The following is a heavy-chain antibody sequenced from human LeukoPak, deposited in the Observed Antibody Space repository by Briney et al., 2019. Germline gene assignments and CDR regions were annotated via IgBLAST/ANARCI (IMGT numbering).Heavy chain of an antibody. CDR2: IYPGDSDT. J-gene: IGHJ5*02. Sequence: GESLKISCKGSGYGFTSYWIGWVRQMPGKGLEWMGIIYPGDSDTRYSPSFQGQVTISADKSISTAYLQWSSLKASDTAMYYCARSYYDSSGYNDWFDPWGQGTLVTVSS. CDR3: ARSYYDSSGYNDWFDP. CDR1: GYGFTSYW. V-gene: IGHV5-51*01. D-gene: IGHD3-22*01.